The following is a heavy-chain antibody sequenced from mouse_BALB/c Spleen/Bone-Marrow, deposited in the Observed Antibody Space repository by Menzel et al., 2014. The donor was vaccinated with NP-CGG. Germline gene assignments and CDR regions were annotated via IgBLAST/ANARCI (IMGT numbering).Heavy chain of an antibody. CDR3: TRDYYGP. CDR1: GDSITSGY. J-gene: IGHJ2*01. CDR2: ISYSGNT. V-gene: IGHV3-8*02. D-gene: IGHD1-2*01. Sequence: EVQLQQSGPSLVKPSQTLSLTCSVTGDSITSGYWNWIRKFPGNKLEYMGYISYSGNTYYNPSLISRTSITRDTSKNQYYLQLNSVTTEDTATYYCTRDYYGPWGQGTTLTVSS.